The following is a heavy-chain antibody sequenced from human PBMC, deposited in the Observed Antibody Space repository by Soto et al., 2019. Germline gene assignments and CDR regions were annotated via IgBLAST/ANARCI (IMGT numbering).Heavy chain of an antibody. CDR1: GYTFTGYY. V-gene: IGHV1-2*04. CDR2: INPNSGGT. D-gene: IGHD2-21*02. CDR3: ARVAYCGGDCSDAFDI. Sequence: ASVQVSCKASGYTFTGYYMHWVRQAPGQGLEGMGWINPNSGGTNYAQKFQGWVTMTRYTSISTAYMELSRLRSDDTAVYYCARVAYCGGDCSDAFDIWGQGTMVTVSS. J-gene: IGHJ3*02.